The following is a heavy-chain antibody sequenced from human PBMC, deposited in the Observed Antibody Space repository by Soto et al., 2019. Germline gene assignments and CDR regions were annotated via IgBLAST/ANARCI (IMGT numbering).Heavy chain of an antibody. J-gene: IGHJ4*02. CDR3: ARDNSHTYGSSSWDS. Sequence: SETLSLTCNVSCGSLKNRINYWGWIRQAPGKGLEWIGTIDFNGNTRYNPSLGSRVTVFPESNKNQFSLRLASVTDADTSVYYCARDNSHTYGSSSWDSWGLGDRVTVSS. D-gene: IGHD6-6*01. CDR2: IDFNGNT. V-gene: IGHV4-39*02. CDR1: CGSLKNRINY.